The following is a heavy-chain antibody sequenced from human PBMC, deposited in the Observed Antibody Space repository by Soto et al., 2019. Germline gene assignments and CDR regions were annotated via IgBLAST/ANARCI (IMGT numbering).Heavy chain of an antibody. CDR3: ARNSNYYDSSGYFNWFDH. J-gene: IGHJ5*02. D-gene: IGHD3-22*01. Sequence: QVPLLQSGAEVKKPGASVKVSCKASGYTFTSYGISWVRQAPGQGLEWMGWISAYNGNTNYAQKLQGRVTMTTDTSTSTAYMELRSLRSDDTAVDYCARNSNYYDSSGYFNWFDHWGQGTLVTVSS. CDR2: ISAYNGNT. V-gene: IGHV1-18*01. CDR1: GYTFTSYG.